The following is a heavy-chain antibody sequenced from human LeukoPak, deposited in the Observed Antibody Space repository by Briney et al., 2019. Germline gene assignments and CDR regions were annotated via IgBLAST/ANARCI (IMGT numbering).Heavy chain of an antibody. CDR3: VRGGWRIIETGGDS. CDR1: EFTFSTYA. J-gene: IGHJ4*02. D-gene: IGHD2-15*01. V-gene: IGHV3-48*04. Sequence: GGSLRLSCAASEFTFSTYAMNWVRQAPGKGLEWVGYISPTGSTMFYADSVKGRFTLSRDNADNSLYLRMNSLRVEDTALYYCVRGGWRIIETGGDSWGQGTLVTVSS. CDR2: ISPTGSTM.